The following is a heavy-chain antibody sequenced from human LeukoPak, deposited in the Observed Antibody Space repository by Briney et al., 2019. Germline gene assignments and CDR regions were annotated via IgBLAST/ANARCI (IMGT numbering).Heavy chain of an antibody. CDR1: GHSISSGHY. J-gene: IGHJ4*02. D-gene: IGHD3-22*01. Sequence: SETLSLTCTVSGHSISSGHYWGWIRQLPGKGLEWIGSMYHSGSTYYNPPLKSRVTISEDTSKNQFSLKLSSVTAADTAVYFCARVRNYDSSGYCPFDYWGQGTLVTVSS. V-gene: IGHV4-38-2*02. CDR3: ARVRNYDSSGYCPFDY. CDR2: MYHSGST.